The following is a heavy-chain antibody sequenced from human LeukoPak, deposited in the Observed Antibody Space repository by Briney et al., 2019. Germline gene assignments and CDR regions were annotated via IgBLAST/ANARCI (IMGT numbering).Heavy chain of an antibody. J-gene: IGHJ1*01. D-gene: IGHD6-19*01. CDR1: GYTFSSYG. V-gene: IGHV1-18*01. CDR3: ARIPYSSGWYPGWGVFQH. Sequence: ASVKVSCKASGYTFSSYGISWVRQAPGQGLEWMGWISAYNGNTNYAQKLQGRVTMTTDTSTSTAYMELRSLRAEDTAVYYCARIPYSSGWYPGWGVFQHWGQGTLVTVSS. CDR2: ISAYNGNT.